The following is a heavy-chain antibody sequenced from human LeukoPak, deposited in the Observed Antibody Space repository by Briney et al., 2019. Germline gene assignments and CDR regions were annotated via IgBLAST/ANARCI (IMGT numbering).Heavy chain of an antibody. Sequence: GSLRLSCAASGFTFSSYAMHWVRQAPGKGLEWVAVISYDGSNKYYADSVKGRFTISRDNAKNSLYLQMNSLRAEDTAVYYCARDRSQYDFWSGLYYYYGMDVWGQGTTVTVSS. D-gene: IGHD3-3*01. CDR2: ISYDGSNK. J-gene: IGHJ6*02. V-gene: IGHV3-30-3*01. CDR1: GFTFSSYA. CDR3: ARDRSQYDFWSGLYYYYGMDV.